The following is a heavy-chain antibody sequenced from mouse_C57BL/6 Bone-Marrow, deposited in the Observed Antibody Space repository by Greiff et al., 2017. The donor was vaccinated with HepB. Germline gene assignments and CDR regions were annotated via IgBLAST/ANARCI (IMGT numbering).Heavy chain of an antibody. CDR1: GFTFSDFY. CDR3: SRVIYCYFDY. D-gene: IGHD1-3*01. J-gene: IGHJ2*01. V-gene: IGHV7-1*01. Sequence: EVKVVESGGGLVQPGRSLKLSCAPSGFTFSDFYMEWVRQAPGKGLEWIAASSNKANDNTTAYTSTVKGRFIVSRDTSQRILYLQMNALRAEDTSIYYCSRVIYCYFDYWGQGTTLTVSS. CDR2: SSNKANDNTT.